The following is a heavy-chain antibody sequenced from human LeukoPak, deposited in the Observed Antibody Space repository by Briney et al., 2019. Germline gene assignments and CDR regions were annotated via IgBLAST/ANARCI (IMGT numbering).Heavy chain of an antibody. J-gene: IGHJ4*02. CDR1: GFTFSSYG. Sequence: GGSLRLSCAASGFTFSSYGMHWVRQAPGKGLEWVAVISYDGSNKYYADSVKGRFTISRDNSKNTLYLQMNSLRAEDTAVYYCAREVVNKNTYYYGSGSYMDYWGQGTLVTVSS. D-gene: IGHD3-10*01. CDR2: ISYDGSNK. V-gene: IGHV3-30*03. CDR3: AREVVNKNTYYYGSGSYMDY.